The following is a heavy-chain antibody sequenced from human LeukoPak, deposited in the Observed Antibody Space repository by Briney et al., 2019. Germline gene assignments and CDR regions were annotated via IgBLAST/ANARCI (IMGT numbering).Heavy chain of an antibody. V-gene: IGHV1-46*01. CDR3: AGGGITIFGVGELTNYGLDY. Sequence: ASVKVSCKASGYTFTSYYMHWVRQAPGQGLEWMGIINPSGGSTSYAQKFQGRVTMTRDMSTSTVYMELSSLRSEDTAVYYCAGGGITIFGVGELTNYGLDYWGQGTLVTVSS. CDR1: GYTFTSYY. D-gene: IGHD3-3*01. J-gene: IGHJ4*02. CDR2: INPSGGST.